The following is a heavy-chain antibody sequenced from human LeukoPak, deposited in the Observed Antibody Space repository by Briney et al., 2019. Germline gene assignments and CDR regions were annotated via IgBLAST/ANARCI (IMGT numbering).Heavy chain of an antibody. D-gene: IGHD3-3*01. J-gene: IGHJ6*03. Sequence: SETLSLTCTVSGGSTSSSSYYWGWIRQPPGKGLEWIGSIYYSGSTYYNPSLKSRVTISVDTSKNQFSLKLSSVTAADTAVYYCASTRGVGYYYYMDVWGKGTTVTVSS. CDR2: IYYSGST. V-gene: IGHV4-39*01. CDR1: GGSTSSSSYY. CDR3: ASTRGVGYYYYMDV.